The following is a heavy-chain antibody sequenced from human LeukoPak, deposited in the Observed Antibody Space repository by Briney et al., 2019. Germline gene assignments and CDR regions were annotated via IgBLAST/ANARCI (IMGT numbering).Heavy chain of an antibody. V-gene: IGHV1-18*01. D-gene: IGHD3-22*01. CDR1: GYTFTSYG. J-gene: IGHJ4*02. CDR3: ARARGYYDSSGPRDY. Sequence: ASVKVSCKASGYTFTSYGISWVRQAPGQGLEWMGWISVYNGNTNYAQKLQGRVTMTTDTSTSTAYMELRSLRSDDTAVYYCARARGYYDSSGPRDYWGQGTLVTVSS. CDR2: ISVYNGNT.